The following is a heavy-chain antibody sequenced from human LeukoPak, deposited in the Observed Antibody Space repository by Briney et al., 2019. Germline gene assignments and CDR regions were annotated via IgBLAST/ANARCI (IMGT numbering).Heavy chain of an antibody. CDR2: ISNNGGYT. CDR1: GFTFSSSA. Sequence: GGSLRLSCAASGFTFSSSAMSWVGQAPGKGLEWVSAISNNGGYTYYADSVQGRFTISRDNSKSTLCLQMNSLRAEDTAVYYCAKQLGYCSDGSCYFPYWGQGTLVTVSS. D-gene: IGHD2-15*01. V-gene: IGHV3-23*01. CDR3: AKQLGYCSDGSCYFPY. J-gene: IGHJ4*02.